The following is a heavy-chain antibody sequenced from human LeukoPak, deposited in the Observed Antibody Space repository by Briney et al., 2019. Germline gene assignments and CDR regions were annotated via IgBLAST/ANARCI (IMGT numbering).Heavy chain of an antibody. V-gene: IGHV4-34*01. D-gene: IGHD3-3*01. J-gene: IGHJ4*02. CDR2: INHSGST. CDR1: GGSFSGYY. CDR3: ARAYSGVVTLLDY. Sequence: SETLSLTCAVYGGSFSGYYWSWIRQPPGKGLEWIGEINHSGSTNYNPSLKSRVTISVDTSKNQFSLKLSSVTAADTAVYYCARAYSGVVTLLDYWGQGTLVTVSS.